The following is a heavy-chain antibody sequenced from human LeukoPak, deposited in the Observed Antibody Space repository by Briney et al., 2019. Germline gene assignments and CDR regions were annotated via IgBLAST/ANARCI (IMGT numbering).Heavy chain of an antibody. CDR3: ARYSSSSSLDY. D-gene: IGHD6-6*01. J-gene: IGHJ4*02. V-gene: IGHV1-46*01. CDR2: IKPSGDDT. Sequence: ASVKVSCKASAYTFTNYFMHWVRQAPGQGLEWMGLIKPSGDDTNYAQKFQGRVTMTRDTSTSTVYLELSSLRSEDTALYYCARYSSSSSLDYWGQGTLVTVSS. CDR1: AYTFTNYF.